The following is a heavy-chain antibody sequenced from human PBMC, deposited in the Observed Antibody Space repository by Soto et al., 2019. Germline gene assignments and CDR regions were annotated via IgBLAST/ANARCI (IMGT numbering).Heavy chain of an antibody. CDR1: GYTLTELS. CDR2: FDPEDGET. J-gene: IGHJ5*02. Sequence: ASVKVSCKVSGYTLTELSMHWVRQAPGKGLEWMGGFDPEDGETIYAQKFQGRVTMTEDTSTDTAYMELSSLRSEDTAVYYCATKYPIVVVVAATPGLDPWGQGTLVTVSS. CDR3: ATKYPIVVVVAATPGLDP. D-gene: IGHD2-15*01. V-gene: IGHV1-24*01.